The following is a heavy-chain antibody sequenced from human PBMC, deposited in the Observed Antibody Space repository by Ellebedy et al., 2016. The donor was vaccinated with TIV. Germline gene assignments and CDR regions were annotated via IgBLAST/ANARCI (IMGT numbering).Heavy chain of an antibody. CDR2: ISSSSSYI. D-gene: IGHD3-16*01. CDR3: ARARFGGYFDL. V-gene: IGHV3-21*01. J-gene: IGHJ2*01. Sequence: PGGSLRLSCAASGFTFSSYSMNWVRQAPGKGLEWVSSISSSSSYIYYADSVKGRFTISRDNSTNTLYLQMNSLRAEDTDVYYCARARFGGYFDLWGRGTLVTVSS. CDR1: GFTFSSYS.